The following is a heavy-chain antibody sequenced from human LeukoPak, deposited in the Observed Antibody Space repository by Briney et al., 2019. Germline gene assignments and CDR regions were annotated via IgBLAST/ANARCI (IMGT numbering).Heavy chain of an antibody. D-gene: IGHD6-13*01. CDR3: AKGRVWGYSSSSFDY. CDR2: IIGSGSST. CDR1: GFTFISYA. Sequence: GGSLRLSCAASGFTFISYAMSWVRQAPGKGLEWVSAIIGSGSSTYYADSVKGRFTISRDNSKNALNLQMNGLRAEDTAVYYCAKGRVWGYSSSSFDYWGQGTLVTVPS. J-gene: IGHJ4*02. V-gene: IGHV3-23*01.